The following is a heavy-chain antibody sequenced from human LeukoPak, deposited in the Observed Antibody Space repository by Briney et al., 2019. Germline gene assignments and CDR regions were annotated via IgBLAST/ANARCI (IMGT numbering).Heavy chain of an antibody. CDR2: MNPNCGNT. V-gene: IGHV1-8*01. Sequence: ASVKVSCKTSGYTFTSYDINWVRQATGQGLEWMGWMNPNCGNTGYAQKFQGRVTMTRNTSINTAYMELSSLRSEDTAVYYCARGPGYSSGWSTGMPKGWFDPWGQGTLVTVSS. D-gene: IGHD6-19*01. CDR1: GYTFTSYD. J-gene: IGHJ5*02. CDR3: ARGPGYSSGWSTGMPKGWFDP.